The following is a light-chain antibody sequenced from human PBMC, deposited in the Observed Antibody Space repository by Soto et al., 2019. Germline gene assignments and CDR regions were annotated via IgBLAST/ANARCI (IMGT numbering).Light chain of an antibody. V-gene: IGKV1-5*01. CDR1: QSITSW. CDR2: DAS. Sequence: DIQMTQSPSSLSASVGDRVTITCRASQSITSWLAWYQQKPGKAPKLLIYDASSLESGVPSRFSGSGSGTEFTLTISSLQPDDFATYYCQQYNSHPCTFGQGTKLEIK. CDR3: QQYNSHPCT. J-gene: IGKJ2*02.